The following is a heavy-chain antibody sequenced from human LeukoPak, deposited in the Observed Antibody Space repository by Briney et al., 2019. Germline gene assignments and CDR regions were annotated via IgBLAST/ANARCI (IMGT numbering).Heavy chain of an antibody. CDR1: GYTFTSYG. CDR3: ARPVEYSSSSGWYYFDY. V-gene: IGHV1-18*01. Sequence: ASVKVSCKASGYTFTSYGISWVRQAPGQGLEWMGWISAYNGNTNYAQKLQGRVTMTTDTSTSTAYMELSSLRSEDTAVYYCARPVEYSSSSGWYYFDYWGQGTLVTVSS. D-gene: IGHD6-6*01. CDR2: ISAYNGNT. J-gene: IGHJ4*02.